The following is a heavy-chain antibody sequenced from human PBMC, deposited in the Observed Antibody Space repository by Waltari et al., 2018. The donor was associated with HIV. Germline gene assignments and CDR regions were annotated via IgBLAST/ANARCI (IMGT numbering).Heavy chain of an antibody. CDR2: IKGDGSEK. CDR3: AADLYGVYFDY. V-gene: IGHV3-7*01. J-gene: IGHJ4*02. Sequence: EVQLVESGGGLVQPGGSLRLSCAGSGFTFSGFWMTWVRQTPGKGLDWVANIKGDGSEKYYVDSVKGRFTISRDNAKNLLYLEMNSLRVEDTAVYYCAADLYGVYFDYWGQGTLVTVSS. CDR1: GFTFSGFW. D-gene: IGHD3-16*01.